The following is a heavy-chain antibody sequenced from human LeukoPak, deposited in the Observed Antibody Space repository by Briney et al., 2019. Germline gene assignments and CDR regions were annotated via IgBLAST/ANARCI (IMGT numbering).Heavy chain of an antibody. J-gene: IGHJ3*02. CDR1: GGSISSGGYS. Sequence: SQTLSLTCAVSGGSISSGGYSWSWIRQPPGKGLEWIGYIYHSGSTYYNPSLKSRVTISVDRSKNQFSLKLSSVTAADTAVYYCARQSITMVRGVINDAFDIWGQGTMVTVSS. V-gene: IGHV4-30-2*01. CDR3: ARQSITMVRGVINDAFDI. D-gene: IGHD3-10*01. CDR2: IYHSGST.